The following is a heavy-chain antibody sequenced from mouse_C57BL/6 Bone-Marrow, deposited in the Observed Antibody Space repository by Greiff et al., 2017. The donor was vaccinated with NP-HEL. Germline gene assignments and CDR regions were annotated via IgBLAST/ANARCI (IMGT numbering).Heavy chain of an antibody. Sequence: VKLQQPGAELVKPGASVKLSCKASGYTFTSYWMQWVKQRPGQGLEWIGEIDPSDSYTNYNQKFKGKATLTVDTSSSTAYMQLSSLTSEDSAVYYCARESNPFDYWGQGTTLTVSS. CDR3: ARESNPFDY. D-gene: IGHD2-5*01. J-gene: IGHJ2*01. CDR2: IDPSDSYT. CDR1: GYTFTSYW. V-gene: IGHV1-50*01.